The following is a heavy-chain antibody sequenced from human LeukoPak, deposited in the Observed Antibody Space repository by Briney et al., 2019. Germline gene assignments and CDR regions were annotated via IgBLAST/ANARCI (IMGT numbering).Heavy chain of an antibody. D-gene: IGHD3-10*01. Sequence: GGSLRLSCAASGFTFSTYAMNWVRQAPGKRLEWVSSITGSGRDTYYAGSVKGRITISRDNSRNTLYLQMNSLRAEDTAVYYCAKGYNYYGSGREGVDPWGQGTLVTVSS. CDR2: ITGSGRDT. CDR3: AKGYNYYGSGREGVDP. V-gene: IGHV3-23*01. J-gene: IGHJ5*02. CDR1: GFTFSTYA.